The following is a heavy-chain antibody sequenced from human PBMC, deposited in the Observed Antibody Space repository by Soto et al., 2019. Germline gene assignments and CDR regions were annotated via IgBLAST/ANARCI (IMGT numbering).Heavy chain of an antibody. CDR1: GGSISSYY. CDR3: AGECCHSSSWYEDNWFDP. Sequence: SETLSLTCTVSGGSISSYYWSWIRQPPGKGLEWIGYIYYSGSTNHNPSLKSRVTISVDTSENQFSLKLSSVTAADTAVYYCAGECCHSSSWYEDNWFDPWGQGTLVSVSS. V-gene: IGHV4-59*01. CDR2: IYYSGST. D-gene: IGHD6-13*01. J-gene: IGHJ5*02.